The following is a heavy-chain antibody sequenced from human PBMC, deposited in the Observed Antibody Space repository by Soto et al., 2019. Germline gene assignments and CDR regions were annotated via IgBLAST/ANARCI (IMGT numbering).Heavy chain of an antibody. V-gene: IGHV1-18*01. J-gene: IGHJ4*02. CDR2: ISAHNGNT. D-gene: IGHD1-1*01. CDR3: ARGRYGDY. Sequence: QVHLVQSGAEVKKPGASVKVSCQGSGYAFTTYGITWVRQAPGQGLEWMGWISAHNGNTNSAQKRQGRVPVTRDTSTRTAYMALRSLRYDHTAVYYWARGRYGDYWGQGALVTVSS. CDR1: GYAFTTYG.